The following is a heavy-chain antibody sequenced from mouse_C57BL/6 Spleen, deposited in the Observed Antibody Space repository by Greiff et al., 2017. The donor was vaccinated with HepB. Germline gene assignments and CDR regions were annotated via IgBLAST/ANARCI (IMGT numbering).Heavy chain of an antibody. V-gene: IGHV5-16*01. J-gene: IGHJ3*01. CDR2: INYDGSST. CDR3: ARGPSYYDYGFAY. Sequence: EVKLVESEGGLVQPGSSMKLSCTASGFTFSDYYMAWVRQVPEKGLEWVANINYDGSSTYYLDSLKSRFIISRDNAKNILYLQMSSLKSEDTATYYCARGPSYYDYGFAYWGQGTLVTVSA. D-gene: IGHD2-4*01. CDR1: GFTFSDYY.